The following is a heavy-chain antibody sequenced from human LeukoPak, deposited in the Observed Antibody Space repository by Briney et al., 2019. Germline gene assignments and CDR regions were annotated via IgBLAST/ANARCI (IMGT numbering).Heavy chain of an antibody. D-gene: IGHD5-24*01. Sequence: ASVKVSCKASGYTFTNYYMHWVRQAPGQGLEWMGVFNPSGGSTSYAQKFQGRVTMTRDTSTSTVYMELSSLRSEDAAVYYCARVRDGYNDAFGIWGQGTMVTVSS. CDR2: FNPSGGST. J-gene: IGHJ3*02. CDR1: GYTFTNYY. V-gene: IGHV1-46*01. CDR3: ARVRDGYNDAFGI.